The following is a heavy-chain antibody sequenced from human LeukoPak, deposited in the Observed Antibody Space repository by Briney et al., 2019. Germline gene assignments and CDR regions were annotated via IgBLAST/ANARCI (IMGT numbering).Heavy chain of an antibody. Sequence: GVSQRLSCAASGFTFSCYAMSWVRQAPGKGLEWVSAISGSGGSAYYADSVKGRFTISRDNSKNTLYLQMNSLRAEDTAVYYCAKESGYYGSGSYYSAGFFDYWGQGTLVTVSS. J-gene: IGHJ4*02. D-gene: IGHD3-10*01. V-gene: IGHV3-23*01. CDR2: ISGSGGSA. CDR1: GFTFSCYA. CDR3: AKESGYYGSGSYYSAGFFDY.